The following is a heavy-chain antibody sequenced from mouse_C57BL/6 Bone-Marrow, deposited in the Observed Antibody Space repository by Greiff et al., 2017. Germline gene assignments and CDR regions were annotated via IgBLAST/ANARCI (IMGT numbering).Heavy chain of an antibody. Sequence: EVQVVESGGDLVKPGGSLKLSCAASGFTFSSYGMSWVRQTPDKRLEWVATISSGGSYTYYPDSVKGRFTISRDNAKNTLYLQMSSLKSEDTAMYYCARRDSNYGTDYWGQGTTLTVSS. CDR3: ARRDSNYGTDY. D-gene: IGHD2-5*01. CDR1: GFTFSSYG. V-gene: IGHV5-6*01. CDR2: ISSGGSYT. J-gene: IGHJ2*01.